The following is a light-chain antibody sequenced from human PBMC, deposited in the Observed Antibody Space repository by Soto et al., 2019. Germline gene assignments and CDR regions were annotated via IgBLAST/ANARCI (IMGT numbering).Light chain of an antibody. Sequence: AIQMTQSPASLSASVGDRCTITCRASQDISDDVGWYQQTPGKAPKLLISGASRLQSGVPSRFSGSGSGAAFTLTITSLRPEDSATYYCLQNHNYPRTFGQGTKVDIK. V-gene: IGKV1-6*01. CDR3: LQNHNYPRT. J-gene: IGKJ1*01. CDR2: GAS. CDR1: QDISDD.